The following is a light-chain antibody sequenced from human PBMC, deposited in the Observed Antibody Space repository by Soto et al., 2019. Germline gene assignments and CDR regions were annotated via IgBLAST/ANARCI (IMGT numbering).Light chain of an antibody. CDR1: QSVSTY. Sequence: PGERATLSCKASQSVSTYLAWYQQKHGQAPRLLIYDASKRATGIPARFSGSGSGTDFTLTISSLEPEDFAVYYCQQYGSSPITFGQGTRLEIK. J-gene: IGKJ5*01. V-gene: IGKV3-11*01. CDR2: DAS. CDR3: QQYGSSPIT.